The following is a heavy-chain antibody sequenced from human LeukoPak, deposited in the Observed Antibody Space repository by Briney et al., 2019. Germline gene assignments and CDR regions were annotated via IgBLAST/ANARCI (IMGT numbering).Heavy chain of an antibody. J-gene: IGHJ4*02. Sequence: GGSLRLSCAASGFTFSSYWMLWVRQAPGKGLVWVSRINSDGSTTIYADSVKGRFTISRDNAKNTLYLQMNSLRAEDTAVYYCARDTAPRAAAGVDYWGQGTLVTAPS. V-gene: IGHV3-74*01. D-gene: IGHD6-13*01. CDR1: GFTFSSYW. CDR2: INSDGSTT. CDR3: ARDTAPRAAAGVDY.